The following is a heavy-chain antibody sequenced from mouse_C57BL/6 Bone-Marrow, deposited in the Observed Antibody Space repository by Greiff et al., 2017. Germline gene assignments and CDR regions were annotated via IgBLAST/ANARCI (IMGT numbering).Heavy chain of an antibody. J-gene: IGHJ3*01. Sequence: VQLQQSGAELARPGASVKLSCKASGYTFTSYGISWVKQRTGQGLEWIGEIYPRSGNTYYNEKFKGKATLTADKSSSTAYMELRSLTSEDSAVYFCARLDYYGSSSFVYWGQGTLVTVSA. V-gene: IGHV1-81*01. CDR3: ARLDYYGSSSFVY. CDR1: GYTFTSYG. CDR2: IYPRSGNT. D-gene: IGHD1-1*01.